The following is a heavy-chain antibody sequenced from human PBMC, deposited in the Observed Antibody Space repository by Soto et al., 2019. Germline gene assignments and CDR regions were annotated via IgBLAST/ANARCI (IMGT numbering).Heavy chain of an antibody. V-gene: IGHV1-69*08. CDR2: IIPILGIA. D-gene: IGHD2-2*01. CDR1: GGTFSSYT. Sequence: QVQLVQSGAEVKKPGSSVKVSCKASGGTFSSYTISWVRQAPGQGLEWMERIIPILGIANYAQKFQGRVTITAAKSTSTADMELSSLRSEDTAVYYCARDGCSSTSCYVGGYYYYYYMDVWGKGTTVTVSS. CDR3: ARDGCSSTSCYVGGYYYYYYMDV. J-gene: IGHJ6*03.